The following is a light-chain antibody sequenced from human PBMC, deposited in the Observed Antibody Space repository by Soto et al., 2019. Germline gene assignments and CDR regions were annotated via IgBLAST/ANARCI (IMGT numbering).Light chain of an antibody. Sequence: QSVLTQPPSASGTPGQRVTISCSGSSSNIGTSNVAWYQQLPGTAPKLLSFSDNQRPSGVPERFSGSKSGTSASLAISGRQSEDEADYSCAAWDDSRNGWVFGGGTKLTVL. CDR1: SSNIGTSN. V-gene: IGLV1-44*01. CDR2: SDN. CDR3: AAWDDSRNGWV. J-gene: IGLJ2*01.